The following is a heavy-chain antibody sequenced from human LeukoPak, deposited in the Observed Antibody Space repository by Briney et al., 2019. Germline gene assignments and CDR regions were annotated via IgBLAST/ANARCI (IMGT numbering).Heavy chain of an antibody. CDR3: AREGDTDMADLYYFDY. CDR2: IVPILNTP. D-gene: IGHD5-18*01. CDR1: GGAVNIYS. Sequence: SVKVSCKASGGAVNIYSIIWVRQAPGQGLKWMGRIVPILNTPHYAQKFQGRTTITADKSTSTAYMELSSLTPEDTAVYFCAREGDTDMADLYYFDYWGQGTLVTVSS. J-gene: IGHJ4*02. V-gene: IGHV1-69*08.